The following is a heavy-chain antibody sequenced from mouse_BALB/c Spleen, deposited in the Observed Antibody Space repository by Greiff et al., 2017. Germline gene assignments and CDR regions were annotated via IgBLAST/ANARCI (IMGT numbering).Heavy chain of an antibody. CDR2: ISSGGSYT. D-gene: IGHD2-3*01. J-gene: IGHJ3*01. CDR3: AREGGYDLPPFAY. Sequence: EVMLVESGGGLVKPGGSLKLSCAASGFTFSSYAMSWVRQSPEKRLEWVAEISSGGSYTYYPDTVTGRFTISRDNAKNTLYLEMSSLRSEDTAMYYCAREGGYDLPPFAYWGQGTMVTVAA. CDR1: GFTFSSYA. V-gene: IGHV5-9-4*01.